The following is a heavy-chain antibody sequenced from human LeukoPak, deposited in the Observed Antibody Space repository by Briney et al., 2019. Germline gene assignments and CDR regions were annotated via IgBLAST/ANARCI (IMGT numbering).Heavy chain of an antibody. J-gene: IGHJ4*02. CDR1: GFPFTSYA. Sequence: GESLRPSCAPSGFPFTSYAMSWVRQAPGKGLEWVSAISGSGGSTYYADSVKGRFTISRDNSKNTLYLQMNSLRAEDTAVYYCAKDPPYYYDSSGYEHYFDYWGQGTLVTVSS. CDR2: ISGSGGST. D-gene: IGHD3-22*01. V-gene: IGHV3-23*01. CDR3: AKDPPYYYDSSGYEHYFDY.